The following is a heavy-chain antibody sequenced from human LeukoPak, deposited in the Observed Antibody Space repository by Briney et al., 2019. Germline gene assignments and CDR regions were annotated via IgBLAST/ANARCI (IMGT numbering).Heavy chain of an antibody. V-gene: IGHV3-21*01. J-gene: IGHJ6*04. CDR3: ARDMKEVTIFGVVPAYMDV. D-gene: IGHD3-3*01. CDR1: ASSSSSYS. CDR2: ISIISSYI. Sequence: GRSLRLSCAPSASSSSSYSMNWVRQAPGKGLGWVSSISIISSYIYYADSVKGRFTISRDNAKNSLYLQMSSLRAEDTAVYYCARDMKEVTIFGVVPAYMDVWGKGTTVTVSS.